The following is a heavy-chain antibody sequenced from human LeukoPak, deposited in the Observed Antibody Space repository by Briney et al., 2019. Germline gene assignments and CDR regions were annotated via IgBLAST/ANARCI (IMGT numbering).Heavy chain of an antibody. CDR2: IYYSGST. J-gene: IGHJ4*02. Sequence: SETLSLTCTVSGGSISSSSYYWGWIRQPPGKGLEWIGSIYYSGSTYYNPSLKSRVTISVDTPKNQFSLKLSSVTAADTAVYYCARGPPLSWRGQGTLVTVSS. D-gene: IGHD2/OR15-2a*01. V-gene: IGHV4-39*01. CDR3: ARGPPLSW. CDR1: GGSISSSSYY.